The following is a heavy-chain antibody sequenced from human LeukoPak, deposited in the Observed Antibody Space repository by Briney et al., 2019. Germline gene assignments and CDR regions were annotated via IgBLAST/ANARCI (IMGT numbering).Heavy chain of an antibody. V-gene: IGHV4-39*01. CDR1: GGSISSSSYY. D-gene: IGHD3-10*01. J-gene: IGHJ4*02. CDR3: ARTLDYYGSGSYFYFDY. Sequence: SETLSLTCTVSGGSISSSSYYWGWIRQPPGKGLEWIGNIYYSGSTYYNPSLKSRVTISVDTSKNQFSLKLSSVTAADTAVYYCARTLDYYGSGSYFYFDYWGQGTLVTVSS. CDR2: IYYSGST.